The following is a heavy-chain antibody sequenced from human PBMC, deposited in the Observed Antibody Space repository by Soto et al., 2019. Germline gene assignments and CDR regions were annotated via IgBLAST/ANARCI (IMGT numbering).Heavy chain of an antibody. D-gene: IGHD3-22*01. Sequence: VESVKISCSGSGYSFTTYWIDWVRQMPWKGLEWMGIIFPGDSYTTYSPSFQGQVTISADQSTAYLQWTSLKASDTAIYYCARRGEYYLDSSYYAMDVWGQGTTVTVSS. V-gene: IGHV5-51*01. J-gene: IGHJ6*02. CDR3: ARRGEYYLDSSYYAMDV. CDR2: IFPGDSYT. CDR1: GYSFTTYW.